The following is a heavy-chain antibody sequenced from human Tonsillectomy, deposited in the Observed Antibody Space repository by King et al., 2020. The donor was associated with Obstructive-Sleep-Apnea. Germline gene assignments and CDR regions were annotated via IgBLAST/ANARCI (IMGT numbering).Heavy chain of an antibody. Sequence: DVQLVESGGGLVQPGGSLRLSCAASGFTFSSYWMSWVRQAPGKGLEWVANIKQDGSEKYYVGSVKGRFTISRDNAKNSLYLQMNSLRAEDTAVYYCARGIREAAASLGYWGQGTLVTVSS. J-gene: IGHJ4*02. CDR3: ARGIREAAASLGY. V-gene: IGHV3-7*03. CDR1: GFTFSSYW. CDR2: IKQDGSEK. D-gene: IGHD6-13*01.